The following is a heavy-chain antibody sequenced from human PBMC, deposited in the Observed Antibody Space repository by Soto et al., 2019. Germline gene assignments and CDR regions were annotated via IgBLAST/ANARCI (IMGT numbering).Heavy chain of an antibody. CDR3: ARDAGDGYNFHYYYGMDV. J-gene: IGHJ6*02. CDR1: GGTFSSYA. V-gene: IGHV1-69*13. CDR2: IIPIFGTA. Sequence: GASVKVSCKASGGTFSSYAISWVRQSPGQGLEWMGGIIPIFGTANYAQKFQGRVTITADESTSTAYMELSSLRSEDTAVYYCARDAGDGYNFHYYYGMDVWGQGTTVTVS. D-gene: IGHD5-12*01.